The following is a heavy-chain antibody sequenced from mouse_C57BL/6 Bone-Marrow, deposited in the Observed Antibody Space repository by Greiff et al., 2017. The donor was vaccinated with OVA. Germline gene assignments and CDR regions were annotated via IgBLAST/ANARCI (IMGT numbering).Heavy chain of an antibody. J-gene: IGHJ1*03. CDR1: GYTFTSYW. V-gene: IGHV1-7*01. D-gene: IGHD1-1*01. CDR3: AKSTVVARYFDV. Sequence: VMLVESGAELAKPGASVKLSCKASGYTFTSYWMHWVKQRPGQGLEWIGYINPSSGYTKYNQKFKDKATLTADKSSSTAYMQLSSLTYEDSAVYYCAKSTVVARYFDVWGTGTTVTVSS. CDR2: INPSSGYT.